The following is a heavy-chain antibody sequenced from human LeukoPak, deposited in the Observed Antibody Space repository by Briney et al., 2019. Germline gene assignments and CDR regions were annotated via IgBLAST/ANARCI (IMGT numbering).Heavy chain of an antibody. CDR1: GGSISSGGYS. D-gene: IGHD1-26*01. CDR3: ARGESRHFDY. V-gene: IGHV4-30-2*01. CDR2: IYPSGST. Sequence: SQTLSLTCAVSGGSISSGGYSWSWIRQPPGKGLEWIGYIYPSGSTYYNPSLKSRVTISADRSKNQFSLKLNSVTAADTAVYYCARGESRHFDYWGQGTLVTVSS. J-gene: IGHJ4*02.